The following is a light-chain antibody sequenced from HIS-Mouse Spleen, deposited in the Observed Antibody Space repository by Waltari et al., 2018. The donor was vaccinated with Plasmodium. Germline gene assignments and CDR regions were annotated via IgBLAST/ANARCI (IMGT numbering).Light chain of an antibody. Sequence: SYELTQPPSVSVSPGQTASITCSGDKLGDKYACWYQQKPGQSPVLVIYQDSKRPSGIPERFSGSSSGTMATLTISGAQVEDEADYYCYSTDSSGTHRVFGGGTKLTVL. CDR3: YSTDSSGTHRV. CDR2: QDS. V-gene: IGLV3-10*01. CDR1: KLGDKY. J-gene: IGLJ3*02.